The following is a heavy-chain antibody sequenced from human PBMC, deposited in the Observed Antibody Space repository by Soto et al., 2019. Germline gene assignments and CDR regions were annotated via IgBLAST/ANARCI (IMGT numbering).Heavy chain of an antibody. D-gene: IGHD6-19*01. CDR1: GGSFSGYY. Sequence: SETLSLTCAVYGGSFSGYYWSWIRQPPGKGLEWIGEINHSGSTNYNPSLKSRVTISVDTSKNQFSLKLSSVTAADTAVYYCARAPSRVYSSGWYVSSWFDPWGQGTLVTVSS. CDR3: ARAPSRVYSSGWYVSSWFDP. J-gene: IGHJ5*02. V-gene: IGHV4-34*01. CDR2: INHSGST.